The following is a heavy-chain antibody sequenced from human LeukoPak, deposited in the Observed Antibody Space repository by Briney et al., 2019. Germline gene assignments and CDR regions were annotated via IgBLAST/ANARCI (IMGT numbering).Heavy chain of an antibody. CDR3: ARGGGAGVPADFDY. Sequence: SETLSLTCAVYGGSFSGYYWSWIRQPPGKGLEWIGEINHSGSTNYNPSLKSRVTISVDTSKNQFSLKLSSVTAADTAVYYCARGGGAGVPADFDYWGQGTLVTVSS. D-gene: IGHD2-2*01. CDR1: GGSFSGYY. CDR2: INHSGST. V-gene: IGHV4-34*01. J-gene: IGHJ4*02.